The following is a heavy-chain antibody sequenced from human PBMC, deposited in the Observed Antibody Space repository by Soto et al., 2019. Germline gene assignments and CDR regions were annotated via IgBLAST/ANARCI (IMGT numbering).Heavy chain of an antibody. D-gene: IGHD6-19*01. CDR2: ISAYNGNT. V-gene: IGHV1-18*04. CDR1: GCTFPSYG. J-gene: IGHJ4*02. CDR3: ARDRSSGWFYFDS. Sequence: GASVKVSCKASGCTFPSYGISWVRQAPGQGLEWMGRISAYNGNTNYAQKLQGRVTMTTDTSTSTAYMELRSLRSDDTAVYYCARDRSSGWFYFDSWGQGTQVTVSS.